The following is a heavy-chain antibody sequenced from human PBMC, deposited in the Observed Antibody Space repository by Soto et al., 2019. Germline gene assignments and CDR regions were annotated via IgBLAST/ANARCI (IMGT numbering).Heavy chain of an antibody. V-gene: IGHV1-18*04. CDR1: GYTFTSYG. Sequence: QVQLVQSGAEVKKPGASVKVSCKASGYTFTSYGISWVRQAPGQGLEWMGWISAYNGNTNYAQKLQGRVTMTTDTSTSTAYRELRSLRSDDTAVYYWAGDVGPWVRGVRFAFDIWGQGTMVTVSS. CDR3: AGDVGPWVRGVRFAFDI. CDR2: ISAYNGNT. D-gene: IGHD3-10*01. J-gene: IGHJ3*02.